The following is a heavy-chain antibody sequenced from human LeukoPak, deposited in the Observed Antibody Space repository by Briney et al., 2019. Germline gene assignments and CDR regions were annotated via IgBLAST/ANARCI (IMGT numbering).Heavy chain of an antibody. CDR3: PKDRSDYGLDS. Sequence: GGSLRLSCAASGFTFNDYTMNWVRQAPGKGLEWVSSISSGGSYRYYADSVKGRFTISRDNAKNSLDLQMNSLRAEDTAVYYCPKDRSDYGLDSWGQGTLVTVSS. CDR2: ISSGGSYR. J-gene: IGHJ4*02. D-gene: IGHD4-17*01. V-gene: IGHV3-21*01. CDR1: GFTFNDYT.